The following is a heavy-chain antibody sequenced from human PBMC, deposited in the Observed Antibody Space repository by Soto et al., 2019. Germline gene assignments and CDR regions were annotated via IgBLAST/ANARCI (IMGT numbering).Heavy chain of an antibody. Sequence: QITLRESGPTLVQPTQTLTLTCTLSGVSLTTSGVGVGWIRQPPGKALEWIALIYWDDDKRFSPALKSRLAITRDTSKNQVVMTMTDMAPVDTAIYYCAQRQRTVVVGAPFDLWGQGSQVTVSS. CDR1: GVSLTTSGVG. CDR3: AQRQRTVVVGAPFDL. V-gene: IGHV2-5*02. J-gene: IGHJ4*02. D-gene: IGHD2-15*01. CDR2: IYWDDDK.